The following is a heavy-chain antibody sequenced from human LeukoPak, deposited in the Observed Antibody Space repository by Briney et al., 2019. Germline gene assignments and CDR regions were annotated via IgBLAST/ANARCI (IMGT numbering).Heavy chain of an antibody. Sequence: GSSVKVSCKASGGTFSSYAISWVRQAPGQGLEWMGRINPNSGGTNYAQKFQGRVTMTRDTSISTAYMELSRLRSDDTAVYYCARDRVPAAHYYYGMDVWGQGTTVTVSS. J-gene: IGHJ6*02. CDR2: INPNSGGT. CDR3: ARDRVPAAHYYYGMDV. D-gene: IGHD2-2*01. V-gene: IGHV1-2*06. CDR1: GGTFSSYA.